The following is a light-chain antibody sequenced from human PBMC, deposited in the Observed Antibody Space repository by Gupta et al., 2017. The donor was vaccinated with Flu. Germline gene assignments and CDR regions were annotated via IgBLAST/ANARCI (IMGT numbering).Light chain of an antibody. J-gene: IGKJ5*01. CDR1: QSVSSY. V-gene: IGKV3-11*01. Sequence: IVSTQSPATLSLSPGERATRYCRSSQSVSSYLAWYHHEPGQAPRLLIYDASNRSTGIPTKFSGSRSGTEFTLVISSREREAFAVNYCEQCSNWPLTYGQGTRMEIK. CDR2: DAS. CDR3: EQCSNWPLT.